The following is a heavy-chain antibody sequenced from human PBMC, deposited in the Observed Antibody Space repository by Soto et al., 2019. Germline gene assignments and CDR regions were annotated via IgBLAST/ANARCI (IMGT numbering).Heavy chain of an antibody. D-gene: IGHD6-6*01. CDR1: GGSFSGYY. CDR2: INHSGST. Sequence: KASETLSLTCAVYGGSFSGYYWSWIRQPPGKGLEWIGEINHSGSTNYNPSLKSRVTISVDTSKNQFSLKLSSVTAADTAVYYCARDQGRAARSGPYYYYSYGMDVWGQGTTVTVSS. J-gene: IGHJ6*02. V-gene: IGHV4-34*01. CDR3: ARDQGRAARSGPYYYYSYGMDV.